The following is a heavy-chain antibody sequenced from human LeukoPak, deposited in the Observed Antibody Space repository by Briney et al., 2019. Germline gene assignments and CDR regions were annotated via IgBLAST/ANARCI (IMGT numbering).Heavy chain of an antibody. CDR3: ARDWDWNHLGYYYYMDV. CDR1: GYTFTSYG. Sequence: ASVKVSCKASGYTFTSYGISWVRQAPGQGLEWMGWISAYNGNTNYAQKLQGRVTMTTDTSTSTAYMELRSPRSDDTAVYYCARDWDWNHLGYYYYMDVWGKGTTVTVSS. V-gene: IGHV1-18*01. D-gene: IGHD1-1*01. CDR2: ISAYNGNT. J-gene: IGHJ6*03.